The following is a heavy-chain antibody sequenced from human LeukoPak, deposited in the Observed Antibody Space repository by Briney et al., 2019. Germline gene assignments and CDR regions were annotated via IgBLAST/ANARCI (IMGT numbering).Heavy chain of an antibody. D-gene: IGHD3-22*01. J-gene: IGHJ4*02. Sequence: HPGGSLRLSCAAAGFTSSNYAMHWVRQAPGKGLEYVSAISSNGDTTYNANSVKGRFTISRDNSKNTFHLQMGSLRAQDMAVYYCARGSSKHYDGSAYCQYWGQGTLVTVSS. V-gene: IGHV3-64*01. CDR1: GFTSSNYA. CDR3: ARGSSKHYDGSAYCQY. CDR2: ISSNGDTT.